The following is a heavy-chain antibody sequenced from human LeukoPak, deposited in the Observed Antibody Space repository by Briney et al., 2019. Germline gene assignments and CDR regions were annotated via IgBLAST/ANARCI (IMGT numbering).Heavy chain of an antibody. V-gene: IGHV3-23*01. CDR1: GFTFSDYA. Sequence: GGSLRPSCAASGFTFSDYAMAWVRQAPEKGLDWVAVITSADATYYADSVKGRFTISRDNSKNTVFLQMNSLRAEDTALYYCATYFRGGSTTRYYFDNWGQGTLVTVSS. J-gene: IGHJ4*02. CDR2: ITSADAT. CDR3: ATYFRGGSTTRYYFDN. D-gene: IGHD1-26*01.